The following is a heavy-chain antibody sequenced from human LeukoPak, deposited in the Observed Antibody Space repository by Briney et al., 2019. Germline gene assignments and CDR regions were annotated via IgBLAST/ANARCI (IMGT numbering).Heavy chain of an antibody. V-gene: IGHV3-21*01. Sequence: GGSLRLSCAASGFTFSSYSMNWVRQAPGKGLEWVSSISSSGSYIYYADSVKGRFTISRDNAKNSLYLQMNSLRAEDTAVYYCARGAVTTAYYVGYWGQGTLVTVSS. CDR2: ISSSGSYI. D-gene: IGHD4-17*01. J-gene: IGHJ4*02. CDR3: ARGAVTTAYYVGY. CDR1: GFTFSSYS.